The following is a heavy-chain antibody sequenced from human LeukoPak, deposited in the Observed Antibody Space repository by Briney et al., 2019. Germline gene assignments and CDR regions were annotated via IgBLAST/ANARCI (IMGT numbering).Heavy chain of an antibody. V-gene: IGHV3-21*01. CDR3: ASLAVAGTDY. CDR1: GFTFSSYS. CDR2: ISSSSSYI. J-gene: IGHJ4*02. D-gene: IGHD6-19*01. Sequence: PGRSLRLSCAASGFTFSSYSMNWVRQAPGKGLEWVSSISSSSSYIYYADSVKGRFTISRDNAKNSLYLQMNSLRAEDTAVYYCASLAVAGTDYWGQGTLVTVSS.